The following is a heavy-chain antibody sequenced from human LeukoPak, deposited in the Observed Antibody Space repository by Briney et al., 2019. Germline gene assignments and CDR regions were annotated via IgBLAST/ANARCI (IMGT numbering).Heavy chain of an antibody. CDR1: GFIVSSNY. D-gene: IGHD4-17*01. Sequence: GGSLRLSCAASGFIVSSNYMSWVRRAPGKGLEWVSVIYSGGTTYYADSVKGRFTISRDNSNNTLYLQMDSLRAEDTAVYYCARGPVTRFEIWGQGTMVTVSS. CDR3: ARGPVTRFEI. V-gene: IGHV3-53*01. CDR2: IYSGGTT. J-gene: IGHJ3*02.